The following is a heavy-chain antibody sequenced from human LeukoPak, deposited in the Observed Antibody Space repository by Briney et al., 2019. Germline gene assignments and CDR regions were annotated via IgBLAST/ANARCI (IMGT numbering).Heavy chain of an antibody. J-gene: IGHJ5*02. Sequence: ASVKVSCKASGYTFTSYGISWVRQVPGQGLEWMGWISAYNGNTNYAQKLQGRVTMTTDTSTSTAYMELRSLRSDDTAVYYCARLNSVPHVGNWFDPWGQGTLVTVSS. V-gene: IGHV1-18*01. CDR1: GYTFTSYG. CDR2: ISAYNGNT. D-gene: IGHD4-23*01. CDR3: ARLNSVPHVGNWFDP.